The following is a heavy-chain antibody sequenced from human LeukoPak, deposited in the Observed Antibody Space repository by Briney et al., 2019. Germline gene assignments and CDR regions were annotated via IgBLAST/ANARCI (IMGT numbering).Heavy chain of an antibody. CDR2: LNTDGGST. Sequence: GGSLRLSCAASGFTFSTYWMHWVRQAPGKGLDWVSHLNTDGGSTSYADSVRGRFTISRDNAKNTLYLQMSSLTAEDTAVYYCAGDPPANGPHVVFYIWGQGTMVTVSS. V-gene: IGHV3-74*01. CDR1: GFTFSTYW. CDR3: AGDPPANGPHVVFYI. D-gene: IGHD2-8*01. J-gene: IGHJ3*02.